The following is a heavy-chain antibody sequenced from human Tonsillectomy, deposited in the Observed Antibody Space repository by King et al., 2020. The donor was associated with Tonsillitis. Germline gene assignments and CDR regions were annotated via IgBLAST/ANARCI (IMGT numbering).Heavy chain of an antibody. CDR1: GFTFSSYS. CDR2: ISTSSSYI. CDR3: ARDQGRFYGDYGPQGGYYYYGMDV. Sequence: VQLVESGGGLVKPGGSLRLSCAASGFTFSSYSMNWVRQAPGKGLEWVSSISTSSSYIYYADSVKGRFTISRDNAKNSLYLQMNSLRAEDTAVYYCARDQGRFYGDYGPQGGYYYYGMDVWGQGTTVTVSS. D-gene: IGHD4-17*01. V-gene: IGHV3-21*01. J-gene: IGHJ6*02.